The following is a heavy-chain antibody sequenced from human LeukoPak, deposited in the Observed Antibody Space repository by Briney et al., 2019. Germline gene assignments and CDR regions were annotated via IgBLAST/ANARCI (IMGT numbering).Heavy chain of an antibody. CDR2: IIPIFGTA. CDR3: ARGRYYGSGEQNWFDP. Sequence: SVKVSCKASGGTFSSYVISWVRQAPGQGLEWMGGIIPIFGTANYAQKFQGRVTITTDESTSTAYMELSSLRSEDTAVYYCARGRYYGSGEQNWFDPWGQGTLVTVSS. D-gene: IGHD3-10*01. CDR1: GGTFSSYV. V-gene: IGHV1-69*05. J-gene: IGHJ5*02.